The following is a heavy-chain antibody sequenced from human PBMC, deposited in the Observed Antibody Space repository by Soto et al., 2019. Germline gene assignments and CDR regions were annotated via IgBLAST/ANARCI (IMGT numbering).Heavy chain of an antibody. Sequence: PGESLKISCKGSGYSFTSYWISWVRQMPGKGLEWMGRIDPSDSYTNYSPSFQGHVTISADKSISTADLQWSRLKGSDTAMYYCARLPEVRYSYGHGVVHWGQGTLVTVSS. D-gene: IGHD5-18*01. CDR2: IDPSDSYT. V-gene: IGHV5-10-1*01. CDR3: ARLPEVRYSYGHGVVH. CDR1: GYSFTSYW. J-gene: IGHJ5*02.